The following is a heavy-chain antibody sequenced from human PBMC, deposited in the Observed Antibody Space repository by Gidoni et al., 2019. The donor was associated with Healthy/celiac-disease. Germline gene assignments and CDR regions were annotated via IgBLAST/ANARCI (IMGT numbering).Heavy chain of an antibody. J-gene: IGHJ4*02. Sequence: QVTLKESGPALVKPTQTLTLTCTFSGFSLSTSGMRVSWIRQPPGKALEWLARIDWDDDKFYSTSLKTRLTISKDTSKNQVVLTMTNMDPVDTGTYYCARSRGYSFYFDYWGQGTLVTVSS. CDR1: GFSLSTSGMR. V-gene: IGHV2-70*04. CDR3: ARSRGYSFYFDY. CDR2: IDWDDDK. D-gene: IGHD5-18*01.